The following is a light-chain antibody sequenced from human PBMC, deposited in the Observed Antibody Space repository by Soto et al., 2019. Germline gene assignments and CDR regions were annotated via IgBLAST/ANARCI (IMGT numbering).Light chain of an antibody. CDR3: QQYDILPIT. Sequence: DIQLTQSQSSLFASVGERVTLTCQATQDINIYLNWYQQKPGKAPNLLIYDASNLEIGVPSRFSGSGSGTHFTFTISSLQTEDIGTYYCQQYDILPITFGRGTRLEIK. CDR2: DAS. J-gene: IGKJ5*01. V-gene: IGKV1-33*01. CDR1: QDINIY.